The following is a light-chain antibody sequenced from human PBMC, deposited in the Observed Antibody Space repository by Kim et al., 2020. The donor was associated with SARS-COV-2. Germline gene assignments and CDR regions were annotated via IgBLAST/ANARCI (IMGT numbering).Light chain of an antibody. CDR3: QQRANWPPT. V-gene: IGKV3-11*01. CDR2: DAS. J-gene: IGKJ1*01. Sequence: LATGERATIACRASQSVENFLAGYQQRPGQAPRRLIYDASSRAAGIPPRFSGSGSGTGFTLTISSLEPEDFAVYYCQQRANWPPTFGQGTKVDIK. CDR1: QSVENF.